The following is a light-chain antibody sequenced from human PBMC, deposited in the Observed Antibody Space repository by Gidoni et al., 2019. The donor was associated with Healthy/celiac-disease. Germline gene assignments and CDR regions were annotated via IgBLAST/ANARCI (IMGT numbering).Light chain of an antibody. V-gene: IGKV3-20*01. Sequence: EIVFTQSPGTLSLSPGERATLSCRASQSVSSSYLAWYQQKPGQAPRLLIYGASSRATGIPDRFSGSGPGTDFTLTISRLEPEDFAVYYCQQYGSSPMYTFGQGTKLEIK. CDR2: GAS. CDR3: QQYGSSPMYT. CDR1: QSVSSSY. J-gene: IGKJ2*01.